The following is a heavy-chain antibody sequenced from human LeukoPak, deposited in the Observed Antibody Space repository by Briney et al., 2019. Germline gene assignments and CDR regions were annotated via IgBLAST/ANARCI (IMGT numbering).Heavy chain of an antibody. D-gene: IGHD7-27*01. J-gene: IGHJ4*02. CDR2: ISQDGSET. CDR3: VRELGHSRHYFEY. CDR1: GFTFNSFF. V-gene: IGHV3-7*01. Sequence: GGSLRLSCAASGFTFNSFFLNWVRLTPGRELEWVACISQDGSETFYMDSVRGRLTISRDNTKNSLYLQMNSLRAEDTAVYFRVRELGHSRHYFEYWGQGALVTVSS.